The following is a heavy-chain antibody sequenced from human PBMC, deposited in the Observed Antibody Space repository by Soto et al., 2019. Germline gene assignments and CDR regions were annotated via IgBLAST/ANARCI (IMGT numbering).Heavy chain of an antibody. D-gene: IGHD3-22*01. V-gene: IGHV1-18*04. CDR2: ISAYNGNT. J-gene: IGHJ4*02. CDR1: GYTFTSYG. CDR3: AREANYYDSSGYCDY. Sequence: ASVKVSCKASGYTFTSYGISWVRQAPGQGPEWMGWISAYNGNTNYAQKLQGRVTMTTDTSTSTAYMELRSLRSDDTAVYYCAREANYYDSSGYCDYWGQGTLVTVSS.